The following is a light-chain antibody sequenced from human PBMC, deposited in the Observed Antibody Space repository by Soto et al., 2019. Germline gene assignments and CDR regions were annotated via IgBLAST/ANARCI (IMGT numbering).Light chain of an antibody. CDR2: GAS. J-gene: IGKJ2*01. CDR3: QQYNRWPPYT. CDR1: QNVYTN. Sequence: ETVMTQSPANLSVSPGETATLSCRASQNVYTNLAWYQQKPGQAPRLVLYGASTRATGVPARFSGSGSGTEFTLTISSLQSEDFAVYYCQQYNRWPPYTFGQGTKV. V-gene: IGKV3-15*01.